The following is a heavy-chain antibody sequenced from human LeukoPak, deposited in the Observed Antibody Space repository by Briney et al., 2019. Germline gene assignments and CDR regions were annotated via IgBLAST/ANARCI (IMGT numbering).Heavy chain of an antibody. CDR1: GYTSTSSC. CDR3: ARQGYYGSATPYYFDY. CDR2: FFPVDSDT. V-gene: IGHV5-51*02. D-gene: IGHD3-10*01. Sequence: GEPLNFSFQGPGYTSTSSCGAGVGKLPGKGLKWLGIFFPVDSDTRTSPSFQAQATNSADKSISTAYLQWSSLKASDPGMYYCARQGYYGSATPYYFDYWGEGTLVTVSS. J-gene: IGHJ4*02.